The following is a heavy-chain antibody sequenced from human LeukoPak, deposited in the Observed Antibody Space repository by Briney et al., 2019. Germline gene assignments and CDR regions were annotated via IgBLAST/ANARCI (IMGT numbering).Heavy chain of an antibody. CDR3: ARPPRMETYYDFWSGYQEYFQH. V-gene: IGHV3-7*01. D-gene: IGHD3-3*01. CDR2: IKQDGSEK. Sequence: PGGSLRLSCAASGFTFSSYWMSWVRQAPGKGLEWVANIKQDGSEKYYADSVKGRFTISRDNSKNTLYLQMNSLRAEDTAVYYCARPPRMETYYDFWSGYQEYFQHWGQGTLVTVSS. CDR1: GFTFSSYW. J-gene: IGHJ1*01.